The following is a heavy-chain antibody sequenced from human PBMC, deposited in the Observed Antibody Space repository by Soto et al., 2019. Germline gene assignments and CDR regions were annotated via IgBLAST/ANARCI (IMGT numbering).Heavy chain of an antibody. J-gene: IGHJ4*02. D-gene: IGHD3-10*01. CDR2: IYYSGST. Sequence: SETLSLTCTVSGGSISSYYWSWIRQPPGKGLEWIGYIYYSGSTNYNPSLKSRVTISVDTSKNQFSPKLSSVTAADTAVYYCARHLRRYDFFGYWGQGTLVTVSS. CDR1: GGSISSYY. V-gene: IGHV4-59*08. CDR3: ARHLRRYDFFGY.